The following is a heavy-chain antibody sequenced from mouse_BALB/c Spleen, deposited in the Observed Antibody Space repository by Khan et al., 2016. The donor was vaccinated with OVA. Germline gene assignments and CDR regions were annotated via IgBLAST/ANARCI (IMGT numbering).Heavy chain of an antibody. Sequence: QVQLKESGPGLVQPSQSLSITCTVSGFSLTTYGVHWVRQSPGKGLEWLGLIWSGGNTDYNEAFISRLSITKDNSKSQVFFKMNSLQADDTAMYYCARNSYMYDFTYWGQGTLVTVSA. D-gene: IGHD2-14*01. CDR1: GFSLTTYG. CDR2: IWSGGNT. J-gene: IGHJ3*01. V-gene: IGHV2-2*01. CDR3: ARNSYMYDFTY.